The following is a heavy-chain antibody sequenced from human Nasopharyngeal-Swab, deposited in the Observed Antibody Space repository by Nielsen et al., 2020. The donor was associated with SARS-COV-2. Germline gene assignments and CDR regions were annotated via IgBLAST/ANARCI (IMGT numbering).Heavy chain of an antibody. V-gene: IGHV1-69*13. Sequence: SSVKVSCKPSGGTFSSYAISWVRQAPGQGLEWMGGIIPIFGTANYAQKFQGRVTITADESTSTAYMELSSLRSEDTAVYYCARDLYGSGSYNFGAFDIWGQGTMVTVSS. CDR3: ARDLYGSGSYNFGAFDI. CDR2: IIPIFGTA. J-gene: IGHJ3*02. CDR1: GGTFSSYA. D-gene: IGHD3-10*01.